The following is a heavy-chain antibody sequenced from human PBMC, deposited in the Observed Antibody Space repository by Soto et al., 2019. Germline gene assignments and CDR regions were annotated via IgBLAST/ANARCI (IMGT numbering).Heavy chain of an antibody. CDR1: GGSISSYY. CDR3: ARAGGSSSWYSGEYCFDD. J-gene: IGHJ4*02. Sequence: QVQLQESGPGLVKPSETLSLTCTVSGGSISSYYWSWIRQPPGKGLEWIGEIYYSGSTNYNPARKSRGTISVDTAKGRCSRKLSCVTAADTAVYYCARAGGSSSWYSGEYCFDDWGQGTLVTVSS. CDR2: IYYSGST. D-gene: IGHD6-13*01. V-gene: IGHV4-59*01.